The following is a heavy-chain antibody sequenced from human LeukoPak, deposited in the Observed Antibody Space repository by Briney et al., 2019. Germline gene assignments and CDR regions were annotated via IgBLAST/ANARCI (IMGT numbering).Heavy chain of an antibody. D-gene: IGHD1-26*01. J-gene: IGHJ4*02. CDR3: TTEDPPKISIVGVY. CDR2: IKSKTDGGTT. Sequence: GGSLRLSCAASDFTFSNAWMNWVRQAPGKGLEWVGRIKSKTDGGTTDYAAPVKGRFTISRDDSKNTLYLQMNSLKTEDTAVYYCTTEDPPKISIVGVYWGQGTLATVSS. V-gene: IGHV3-15*07. CDR1: DFTFSNAW.